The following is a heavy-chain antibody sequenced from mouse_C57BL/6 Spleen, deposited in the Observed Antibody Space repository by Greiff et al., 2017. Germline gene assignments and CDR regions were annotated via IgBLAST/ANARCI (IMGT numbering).Heavy chain of an antibody. J-gene: IGHJ1*03. CDR1: GYTFTSYW. D-gene: IGHD1-1*01. CDR2: IDPSDSYT. CDR3: ARAGGSRYCEV. Sequence: QVQLQQPGAELVKPGASVKLSCKASGYTFTSYWMQWVKQRPGQGLEWIGEIDPSDSYTNYNQKFKGKATLTVDTSSSTAYMQLSSLTSEDSAVYYCARAGGSRYCEVWGTGTTVTVSS. V-gene: IGHV1-50*01.